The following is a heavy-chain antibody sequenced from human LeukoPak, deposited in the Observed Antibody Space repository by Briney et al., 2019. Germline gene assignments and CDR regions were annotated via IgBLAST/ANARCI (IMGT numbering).Heavy chain of an antibody. D-gene: IGHD5-24*01. CDR3: ARAVEMAPFVDY. V-gene: IGHV1-8*01. J-gene: IGHJ4*02. CDR2: MNPNNGNT. CDR1: GYTFTSYD. Sequence: ASVKVSCKASGYTFTSYDINWVRQATGQGLEWMGWMNPNNGNTGYAQKFQGRVTMTRNTSISTAYMELSSLRSEDTAVYYCARAVEMAPFVDYWGQGTLVTVSS.